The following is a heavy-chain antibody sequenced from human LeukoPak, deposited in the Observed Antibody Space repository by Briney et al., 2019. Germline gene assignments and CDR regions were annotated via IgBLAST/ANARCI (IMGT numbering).Heavy chain of an antibody. CDR2: ISAYNGNT. D-gene: IGHD4-17*01. J-gene: IGHJ6*03. CDR3: AREGLPTTWRYYYYMDV. V-gene: IGHV1-18*01. Sequence: ASVKVSCKASGYTFTSYGISWVRQAPGQGLEWMGWISAYNGNTNYAQKLQGRVTMTTDTSTSTAYMELRSLRSDDTAVYYCAREGLPTTWRYYYYMDVWGKGTTVTVSS. CDR1: GYTFTSYG.